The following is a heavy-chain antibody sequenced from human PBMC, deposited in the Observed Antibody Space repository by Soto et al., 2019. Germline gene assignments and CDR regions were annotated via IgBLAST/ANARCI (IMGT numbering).Heavy chain of an antibody. CDR3: AKDPLVAAAYYFDY. V-gene: IGHV3-23*01. D-gene: IGHD2-15*01. J-gene: IGHJ4*02. CDR2: ISGSGGST. Sequence: ESGGGLVQPGGSLRLSCAASGFTFSSYAMSWVRQAPGKGLEWVSGISGSGGSTHYADSAKGRFTISRDNSKNTLYLQMNSLRAEDTAVYYCAKDPLVAAAYYFDYWGQGTLVTVSS. CDR1: GFTFSSYA.